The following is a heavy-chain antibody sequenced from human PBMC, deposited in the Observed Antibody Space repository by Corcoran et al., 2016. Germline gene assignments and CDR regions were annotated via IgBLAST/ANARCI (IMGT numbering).Heavy chain of an antibody. J-gene: IGHJ3*02. D-gene: IGHD3-10*01. CDR3: ATDPKKGTFDI. Sequence: EVQLVESGGGVVKPGGSLRLSCAASGFTFSNDWMNWVRQAPGKGLEWVGRIKSKTDCGTTDYAAPVKGRFTISREDSKNTLYLQMNSLKTEDTAVYYCATDPKKGTFDIWGQWTMVTVSS. V-gene: IGHV3-15*07. CDR2: IKSKTDCGTT. CDR1: GFTFSNDW.